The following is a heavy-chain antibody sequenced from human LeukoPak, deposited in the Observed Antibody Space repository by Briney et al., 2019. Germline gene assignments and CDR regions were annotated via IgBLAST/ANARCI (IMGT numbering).Heavy chain of an antibody. J-gene: IGHJ3*02. CDR1: GFTFSSYW. V-gene: IGHV3-7*01. CDR2: IKQDGSEK. Sequence: GGSLRLSCAASGFTFSSYWMSWVRQAPGKGLGWVGNIKQDGSEKYYVDSVKGRFTISRDNAKNSLYLQMNSLRAEDTAVYYCVGGGGATEAFDIWGQGTMVTVSS. D-gene: IGHD1-26*01. CDR3: VGGGGATEAFDI.